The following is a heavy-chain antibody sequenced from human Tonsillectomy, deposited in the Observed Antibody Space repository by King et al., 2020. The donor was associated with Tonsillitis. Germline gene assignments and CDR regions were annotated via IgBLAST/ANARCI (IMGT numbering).Heavy chain of an antibody. V-gene: IGHV1-18*04. CDR2: ISAYNGNT. J-gene: IGHJ4*02. CDR1: GYTFTSYG. D-gene: IGHD3-3*01. Sequence: QLVQSGAEVKKPGASVRVSCKASGYTFTSYGLSWVRQAPGQGLEWMGWISAYNGNTNYAQKLQGRVTMTTDTSTSTTYMELRSLRSDDTAVYYCARDPLYDFWSGYFAYWGQGTLVTVSS. CDR3: ARDPLYDFWSGYFAY.